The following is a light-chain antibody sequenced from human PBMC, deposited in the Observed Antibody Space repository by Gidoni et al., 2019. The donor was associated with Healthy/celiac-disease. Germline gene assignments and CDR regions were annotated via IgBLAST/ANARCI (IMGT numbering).Light chain of an antibody. CDR2: GAS. V-gene: IGKV3-20*01. CDR3: QQYGSSPWT. CDR1: QSVSSSY. Sequence: ELVLTPSAGTLSLSPGERATLSCRASQSVSSSYLAWYQQKPGQAPRLLIYGASSRATGIPDRFSGSGSGTDFTLTISRLEPEDFAVYYCQQYGSSPWTFGQGTKVEIK. J-gene: IGKJ1*01.